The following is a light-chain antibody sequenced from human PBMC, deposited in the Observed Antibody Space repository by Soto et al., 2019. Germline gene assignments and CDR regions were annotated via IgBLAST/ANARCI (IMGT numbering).Light chain of an antibody. V-gene: IGLV2-14*02. CDR2: DVS. CDR1: SSDVGSYNL. Sequence: QSVLTQPASVSGSPGQSITISCTGTSSDVGSYNLVSWYQQHPGKAPKLMIYDVSNRPSGVSNRFSGSKSGNTASLTISGLLAEDEADYYCSSYTSSSTLYVFGTGTKVTVL. J-gene: IGLJ1*01. CDR3: SSYTSSSTLYV.